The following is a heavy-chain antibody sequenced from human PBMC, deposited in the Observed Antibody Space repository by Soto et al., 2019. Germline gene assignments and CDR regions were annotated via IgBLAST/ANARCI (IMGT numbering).Heavy chain of an antibody. V-gene: IGHV5-10-1*01. D-gene: IGHD6-13*01. Sequence: GESLKFSCKGSGYSFTSYWISWVRQMPGKGLEWMGRIDPSDSYTNYSPSFQGHVTISADKSISTAYLQWSSLKASDTAMYYCARHDSSSWAYNWFDPWGQGTLDTVSS. CDR3: ARHDSSSWAYNWFDP. J-gene: IGHJ5*02. CDR2: IDPSDSYT. CDR1: GYSFTSYW.